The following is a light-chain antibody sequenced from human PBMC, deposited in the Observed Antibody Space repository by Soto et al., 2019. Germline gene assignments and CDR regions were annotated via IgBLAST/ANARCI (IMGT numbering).Light chain of an antibody. CDR1: QRVGSNY. J-gene: IGKJ1*01. CDR3: QQYGSSPRT. V-gene: IGKV3-20*01. Sequence: DIVLTQSPGALSLSPGESDTLSCRAIQRVGSNYLAWFQQKPGQAPRLLIYGASSRATGIPDRFSGSGSGTDFTLTISRLEPEDFAVYYCQQYGSSPRTFGQGTKVDIK. CDR2: GAS.